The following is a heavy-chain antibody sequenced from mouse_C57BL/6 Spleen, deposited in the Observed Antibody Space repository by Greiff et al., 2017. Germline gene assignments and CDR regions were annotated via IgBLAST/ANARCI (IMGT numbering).Heavy chain of an antibody. CDR2: IDPNSGGT. CDR1: GYTFTSYW. J-gene: IGHJ2*01. Sequence: QVQLQQPGAELVKPGASVKLSCKASGYTFTSYWMHWVKQRPGRGLEWLGRIDPNSGGTKYNEKFKSKATLTVDKPSSTAYMQLSSLTSEDSAVYYCARHYSNSFDYWGQGTTLTVSS. D-gene: IGHD2-5*01. V-gene: IGHV1-72*01. CDR3: ARHYSNSFDY.